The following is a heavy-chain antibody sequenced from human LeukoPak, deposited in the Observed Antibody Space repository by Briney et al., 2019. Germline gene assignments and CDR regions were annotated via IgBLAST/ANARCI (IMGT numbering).Heavy chain of an antibody. Sequence: SETLSLTCTVSGGSISSGDYYWSWIRQPPGKGLEWIGYIYYSGSTYYNPSLKSRVTISVDTPKNQFSLKLSPVTAADTAVYYCARGGGSYLYAFDIWGQGTMVAVSS. CDR3: ARGGGSYLYAFDI. V-gene: IGHV4-30-4*08. CDR1: GGSISSGDYY. D-gene: IGHD1-26*01. CDR2: IYYSGST. J-gene: IGHJ3*02.